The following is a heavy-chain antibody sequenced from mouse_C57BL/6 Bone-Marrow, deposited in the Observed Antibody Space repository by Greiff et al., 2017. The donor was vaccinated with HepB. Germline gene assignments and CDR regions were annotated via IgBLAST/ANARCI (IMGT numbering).Heavy chain of an antibody. CDR1: GFTFSSYA. J-gene: IGHJ2*01. Sequence: EVKLQESGGGLVKPGGSLKLSCAASGFTFSSYAMSWVRQTPEKRLEWVATISDGGSYTYYPDNVKGRFTISRDNAKNNLYLQMSHLKSEDTAMYYCAREDSYYYGSRDYWGQGTTLTVSS. CDR3: AREDSYYYGSRDY. D-gene: IGHD1-1*01. CDR2: ISDGGSYT. V-gene: IGHV5-4*01.